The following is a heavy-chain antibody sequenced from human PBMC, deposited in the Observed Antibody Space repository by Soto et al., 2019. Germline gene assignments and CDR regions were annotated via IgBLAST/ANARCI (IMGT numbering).Heavy chain of an antibody. V-gene: IGHV1-2*02. D-gene: IGHD3-10*01. CDR2: INPNSGGT. CDR3: ARALAVRGVIGCLAY. J-gene: IGHJ4*02. CDR1: GYTFTGYY. Sequence: QVQLVQSGAEVKKPGASVKVSCKASGYTFTGYYMHWVRQAPGQGLEWMGWINPNSGGTNYAQKFQGRVTMTRDTYISTAYMELSRLRSDDTAVYYCARALAVRGVIGCLAYWGQGTLVTVSS.